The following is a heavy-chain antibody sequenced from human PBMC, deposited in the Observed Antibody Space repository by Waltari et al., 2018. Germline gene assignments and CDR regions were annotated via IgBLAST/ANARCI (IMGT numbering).Heavy chain of an antibody. V-gene: IGHV4-59*01. Sequence: QVQLQESGPGLVKPSATLSLTCTVSGGSISSYYWSWIRQPPGKGLEWIGYIYYSGSTNYNPSLKSRVTISVDTSKNQFSLKLSSVTAADTAVYYCAREGIAVAARDVYFDYWGQGTLVTVSS. CDR2: IYYSGST. J-gene: IGHJ4*02. CDR1: GGSISSYY. D-gene: IGHD6-19*01. CDR3: AREGIAVAARDVYFDY.